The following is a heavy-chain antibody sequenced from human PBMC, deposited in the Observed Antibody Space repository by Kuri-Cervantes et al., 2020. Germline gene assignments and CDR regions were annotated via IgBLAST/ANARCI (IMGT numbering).Heavy chain of an antibody. CDR3: ARGLKYGYTGVLDY. CDR1: GYTFDNYG. V-gene: IGHV1-18*01. Sequence: ASVKVSCKASGYTFDNYGISWVRQAPGQGLEWMGRISAYNGNTNYAQKFQGRVTITADESTSTAYMELSSLRSEDTAVYYCARGLKYGYTGVLDYWGQGTLVTVSS. J-gene: IGHJ4*02. CDR2: ISAYNGNT. D-gene: IGHD5-18*01.